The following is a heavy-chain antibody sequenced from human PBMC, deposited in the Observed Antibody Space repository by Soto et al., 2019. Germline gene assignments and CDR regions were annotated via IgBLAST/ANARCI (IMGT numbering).Heavy chain of an antibody. CDR2: VYYNENT. V-gene: IGHV4-39*07. CDR1: GGSISSFTYY. D-gene: IGHD3-22*01. Sequence: PSETLSLTCSVSGGSISSFTYYWGWIRQPPGKGLEWIGTVYYNENTYYNPSLKSRVTITVDTAKNQFSLKLSSVTAADTAVYYCARAIPYYYDSSGYYLTARPGGPFDPWGQGTLVTVSS. CDR3: ARAIPYYYDSSGYYLTARPGGPFDP. J-gene: IGHJ5*02.